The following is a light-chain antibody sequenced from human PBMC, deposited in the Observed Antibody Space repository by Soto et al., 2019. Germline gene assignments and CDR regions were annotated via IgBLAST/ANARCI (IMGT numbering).Light chain of an antibody. CDR2: AAS. CDR1: QGISNY. CDR3: QKYNSAPRT. J-gene: IGKJ3*01. Sequence: DIQMTQSPSSLSASVGDRVTITCRASQGISNYLAWYQQKPGKVPKLLIYAASTLQSGVPSRFSGSGSGTDFTLTISRLQPEDVATYYCQKYNSAPRTFGPGTKVDLK. V-gene: IGKV1-27*01.